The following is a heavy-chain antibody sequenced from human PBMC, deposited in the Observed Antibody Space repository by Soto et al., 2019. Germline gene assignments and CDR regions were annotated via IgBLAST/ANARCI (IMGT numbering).Heavy chain of an antibody. CDR2: IYYRGST. V-gene: IGHV4-39*01. D-gene: IGHD3-3*01. CDR3: AIPRITIFGVIDH. J-gene: IGHJ4*02. Sequence: SETLSLTCSVSDDSINSDKYYWGWIRQPPGKGLEWIGSIYYRGSTYYNPSLQSRVTISLDTAKNVFSLSLSSVTAADTAIYYCAIPRITIFGVIDHWGQGALVTVSS. CDR1: DDSINSDKYY.